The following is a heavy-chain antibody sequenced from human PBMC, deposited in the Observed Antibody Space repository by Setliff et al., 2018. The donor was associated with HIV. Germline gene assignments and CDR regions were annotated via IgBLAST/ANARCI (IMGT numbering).Heavy chain of an antibody. V-gene: IGHV4-39*07. CDR2: IYYDGRT. Sequence: SETLSLTCTVSGGSIRTGAYYWGWIRQPPGKGLEWIGSIYYDGRTFYKPSLKSRLTISVDTSKNQLSLKLRSVTAADTAVYYCARARITMIGGRLEPYAFDRWGQGTKVTVSS. CDR3: ARARITMIGGRLEPYAFDR. CDR1: GGSIRTGAYY. D-gene: IGHD3-10*01. J-gene: IGHJ3*01.